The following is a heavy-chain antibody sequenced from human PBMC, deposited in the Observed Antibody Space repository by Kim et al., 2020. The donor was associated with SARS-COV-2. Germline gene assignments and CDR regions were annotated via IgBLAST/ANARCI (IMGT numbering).Heavy chain of an antibody. V-gene: IGHV3-7*03. CDR2: IKQDGSEK. CDR3: ARDMVRGVEPIYYFDY. Sequence: GGSLRLSCAASGFTFSSYWMSWVRQAPGKGLEWVANIKQDGSEKYYVDSVKGRFTISRDNAKNSLYLQMNSLRAEDTAVYYCARDMVRGVEPIYYFDYWGQGTLVTVSS. CDR1: GFTFSSYW. J-gene: IGHJ4*02. D-gene: IGHD3-10*01.